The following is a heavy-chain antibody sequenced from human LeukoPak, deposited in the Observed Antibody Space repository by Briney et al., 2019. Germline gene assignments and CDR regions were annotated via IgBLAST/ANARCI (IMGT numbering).Heavy chain of an antibody. CDR3: ARGDSSLDY. V-gene: IGHV4-30-2*01. Sequence: PSETLSLTCAVSGGSISSGGYSWSWIRQPPGKGLEWIGYTYHSGSTYYNSSLKSRVTISVDRSKNQFSLKLSSVTAADTAVYYCARGDSSLDYWGQGTLVTVSS. CDR1: GGSISSGGYS. D-gene: IGHD3-22*01. CDR2: TYHSGST. J-gene: IGHJ4*02.